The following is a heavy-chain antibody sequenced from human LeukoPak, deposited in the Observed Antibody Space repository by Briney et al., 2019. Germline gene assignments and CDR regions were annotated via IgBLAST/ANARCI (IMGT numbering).Heavy chain of an antibody. Sequence: SETLSLTCTVSGYSISSGYYWGWIRQPPGKGLEWIGSIYHSGSTYYNPSLKSRVTISVDTSENQFSLKLSSVTAADTAVYYCARVQVPAAYSGAFDIWGQGTMVTVSS. D-gene: IGHD2-2*01. CDR2: IYHSGST. V-gene: IGHV4-38-2*02. CDR3: ARVQVPAAYSGAFDI. CDR1: GYSISSGYY. J-gene: IGHJ3*02.